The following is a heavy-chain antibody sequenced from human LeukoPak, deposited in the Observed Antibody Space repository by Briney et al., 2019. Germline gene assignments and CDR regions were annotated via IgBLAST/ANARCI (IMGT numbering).Heavy chain of an antibody. V-gene: IGHV4-59*01. D-gene: IGHD3-10*01. J-gene: IGHJ4*02. CDR3: ARDPQGMVRGASGFDY. Sequence: SETLSLTCTVSGGSISSYYWSWIRQPPGKGLEWIGYIYYSGSTNYNPSLKSRVTISVDTSKNQFSLKLSSVTAADTAVYYCARDPQGMVRGASGFDYWGQGTLVTVSS. CDR1: GGSISSYY. CDR2: IYYSGST.